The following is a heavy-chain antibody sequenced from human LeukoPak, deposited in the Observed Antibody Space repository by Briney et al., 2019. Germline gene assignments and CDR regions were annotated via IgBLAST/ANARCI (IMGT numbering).Heavy chain of an antibody. D-gene: IGHD2-15*01. Sequence: ASVKVSCKASGYTFTGYCMHWVRQAPGQGLEWMGRINPNSGGTNYAQKFQGRVTMTRDTSISTAYMELSRLRSDDTAVYYCARFGGYCSGGSCYPVDYWGQGTLVTVSS. CDR2: INPNSGGT. J-gene: IGHJ4*02. CDR1: GYTFTGYC. CDR3: ARFGGYCSGGSCYPVDY. V-gene: IGHV1-2*06.